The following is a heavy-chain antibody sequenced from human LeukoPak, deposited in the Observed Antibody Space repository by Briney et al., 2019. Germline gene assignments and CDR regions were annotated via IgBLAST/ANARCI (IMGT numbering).Heavy chain of an antibody. Sequence: GGSLRLSCAASGFTFDDYGMSWVRQAPAKGLEWVSGINWNGGSTGYADSVKGRFTISRDNAKNSLYMQMHSLRAEDTALYYCARLKIMVAPDYWGQGTLVTVSS. V-gene: IGHV3-20*04. CDR2: INWNGGST. J-gene: IGHJ4*02. CDR3: ARLKIMVAPDY. D-gene: IGHD2-21*01. CDR1: GFTFDDYG.